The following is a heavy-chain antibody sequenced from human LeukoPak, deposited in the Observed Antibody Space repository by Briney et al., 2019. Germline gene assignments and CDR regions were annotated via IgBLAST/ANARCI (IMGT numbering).Heavy chain of an antibody. CDR2: IWYDGSNQ. D-gene: IGHD2/OR15-2a*01. Sequence: GGSLRLSCAASGFTFRSYEMNWVRQAPGKGLEWVAVIWYDGSNQYYADSVKGRFTISRDNSKNTVYLQMNSLRAEDTAVYCCARDPSMTSYYFDYWGQGTLVTVSS. J-gene: IGHJ4*02. CDR1: GFTFRSYE. V-gene: IGHV3-33*08. CDR3: ARDPSMTSYYFDY.